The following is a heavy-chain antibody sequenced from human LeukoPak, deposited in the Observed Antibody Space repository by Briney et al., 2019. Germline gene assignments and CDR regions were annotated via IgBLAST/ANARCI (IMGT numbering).Heavy chain of an antibody. CDR3: AGSGSYLLMQ. J-gene: IGHJ4*02. Sequence: KASETLSLTCTVSGGSISSYYWSWIRQPPGKGLEWIGYIYYNGSTNYNSSLKSRVTISVDTSKNQFSLKLSSVTAADTAVYFCAGSGSYLLMQWGQGTLVTVSS. CDR1: GGSISSYY. D-gene: IGHD3-10*01. V-gene: IGHV4-59*01. CDR2: IYYNGST.